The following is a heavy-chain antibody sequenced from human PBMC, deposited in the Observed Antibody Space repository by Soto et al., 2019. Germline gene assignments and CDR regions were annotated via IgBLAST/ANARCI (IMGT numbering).Heavy chain of an antibody. CDR1: GFTFSSYA. CDR2: IGDSGGST. J-gene: IGHJ5*02. D-gene: IGHD2-15*01. CDR3: AKQACGSGFPSNFHP. V-gene: IGHV3-23*01. Sequence: EVQLLESGGGLVQPGGSLRLSCAASGFTFSSYAMSWVRQAPRKGPERISTIGDSGGSTYYADSVKGRFTISRDNSKNTLYLQMNSLRAEDTAVYYCAKQACGSGFPSNFHPWGQGTLVTVSS.